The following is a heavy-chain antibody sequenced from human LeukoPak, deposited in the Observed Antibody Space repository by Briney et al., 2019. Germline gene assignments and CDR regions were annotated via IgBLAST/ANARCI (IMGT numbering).Heavy chain of an antibody. D-gene: IGHD1-26*01. V-gene: IGHV3-30-3*01. Sequence: PGGSLRLSCAASGFTFSNAWMSWVRQAPGKGLEWVAVISYDGSNKYYADSVKGRFTISRDNSKNTLYLQMNSLRAEDTAVYYCARDQGGATYLDYWGQGTLVTVSS. CDR1: GFTFSNAW. CDR3: ARDQGGATYLDY. CDR2: ISYDGSNK. J-gene: IGHJ4*02.